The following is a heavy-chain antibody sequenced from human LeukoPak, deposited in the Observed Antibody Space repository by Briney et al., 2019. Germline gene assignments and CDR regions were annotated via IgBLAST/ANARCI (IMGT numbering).Heavy chain of an antibody. V-gene: IGHV1-2*02. CDR3: ARDLDDSSGYYYMFFDY. J-gene: IGHJ4*02. Sequence: GASVKVSCKASGYTFTGYYMHWVRQAPGQGLEWMGWINPNSGGTNYAQKFQGRVTMTRDTSISTTYMELSRLRSDDTAVYYCARDLDDSSGYYYMFFDYWGQGTLVTVSS. CDR2: INPNSGGT. D-gene: IGHD3-22*01. CDR1: GYTFTGYY.